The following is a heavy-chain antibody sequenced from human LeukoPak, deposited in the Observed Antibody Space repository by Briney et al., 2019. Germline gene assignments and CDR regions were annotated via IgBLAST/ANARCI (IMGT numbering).Heavy chain of an antibody. V-gene: IGHV3-7*01. CDR1: EFIFSSYW. D-gene: IGHD2-8*01. Sequence: GGSLRLSCAASEFIFSSYWMGWVRQAPGKGLEWVANIKQDESEKYYVDSVKGRFTISRDNAKNSLYLQMNSLRADDTAIYYCARLTWICSNGVCYSGFDYWGQGTLVTVSS. CDR2: IKQDESEK. J-gene: IGHJ4*02. CDR3: ARLTWICSNGVCYSGFDY.